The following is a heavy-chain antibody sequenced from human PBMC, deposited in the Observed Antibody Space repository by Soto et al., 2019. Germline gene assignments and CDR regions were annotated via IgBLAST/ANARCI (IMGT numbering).Heavy chain of an antibody. CDR1: GFTFSSYA. CDR2: ISGSGGST. CDR3: AMNTWQLTAFDI. J-gene: IGHJ3*02. Sequence: EVQLLESGGGLVQPGGSLRLSCAASGFTFSSYAMSWVRQAPGKGLEWVSAISGSGGSTYYADSVKGRFTISRDNSKNTRDLQMNRLRAENTAVYYCAMNTWQLTAFDIWGQGTMVTVSS. D-gene: IGHD3-16*01. V-gene: IGHV3-23*01.